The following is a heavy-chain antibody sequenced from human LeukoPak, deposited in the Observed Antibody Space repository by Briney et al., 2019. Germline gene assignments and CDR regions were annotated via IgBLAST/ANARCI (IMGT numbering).Heavy chain of an antibody. CDR3: ASFHGDSPPDRWFGP. D-gene: IGHD4-17*01. CDR1: GYTFTSYG. CDR2: ISAYNGNT. J-gene: IGHJ5*02. V-gene: IGHV1-18*01. Sequence: ASVKVSCKASGYTFTSYGISWVRQAPGQGLEWMGWISAYNGNTNYAQKLQGRVTMTTDTSTSTAYMELRSLRSDDTAVYYCASFHGDSPPDRWFGPWGQGTLVTVSS.